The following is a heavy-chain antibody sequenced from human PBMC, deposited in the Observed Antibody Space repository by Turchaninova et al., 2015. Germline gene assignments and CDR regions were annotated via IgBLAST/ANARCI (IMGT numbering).Heavy chain of an antibody. V-gene: IGHV4-38-2*01. J-gene: IGHJ4*02. Sequence: QVQLQESGPGLVKPSETLSLTCGVSGSSISSGYYWAWIRQPPGKGLEWVATMYLDGRSYYDPSLERRAPISGHTSKTPFSLRQTSVTAADTAVYFCARDQGPRDHPSSSFWGQGTLVTVSS. CDR1: GSSISSGYY. CDR2: MYLDGRS. D-gene: IGHD3-16*02. CDR3: ARDQGPRDHPSSSF.